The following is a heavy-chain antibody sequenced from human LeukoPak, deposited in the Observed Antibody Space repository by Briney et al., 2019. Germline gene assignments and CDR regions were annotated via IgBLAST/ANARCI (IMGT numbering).Heavy chain of an antibody. D-gene: IGHD4-17*01. CDR2: IYYRGST. V-gene: IGHV4-59*08. J-gene: IGHJ4*02. Sequence: SETLSLTCTVSGGSISSYYWSWIRQPPGKGLEWIGYIYYRGSTNYNPSLKSRVTISVDTSKNQFSLKLSSVTAADTAVYYCARGLYGDNFDYWGQGTLVTVSS. CDR1: GGSISSYY. CDR3: ARGLYGDNFDY.